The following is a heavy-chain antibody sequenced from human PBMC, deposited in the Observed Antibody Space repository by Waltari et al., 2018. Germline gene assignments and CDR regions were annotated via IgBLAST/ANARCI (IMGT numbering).Heavy chain of an antibody. D-gene: IGHD2-8*02. CDR1: GYTFTDYH. V-gene: IGHV1-2*04. Sequence: QVQLVQSGAEVTKPGASVKVSCKPSGYTFTDYHIHWVRQAPGQGLEWMGGINPKSGGTYNAQTFQGWGTMTRDTSTSTVYMELSSLKSDDTAVYYCARRSCTGECYAPYVYWGQGSLVTVSS. CDR2: INPKSGGT. CDR3: ARRSCTGECYAPYVY. J-gene: IGHJ4*02.